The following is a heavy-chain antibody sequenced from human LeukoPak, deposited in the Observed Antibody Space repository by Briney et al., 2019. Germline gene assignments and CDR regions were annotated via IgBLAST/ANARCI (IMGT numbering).Heavy chain of an antibody. CDR1: GGSISSYY. D-gene: IGHD1-7*01. Sequence: SETLSLTCTVSGGSISSYYWSWIRQPPGKGLEWIGYIYYSGSTNYNPSLKSRVTISVDTSKNQFSLKLSSVTAADTAVYYCARGRNWNCVYWGQGTLVTVSS. J-gene: IGHJ4*02. CDR2: IYYSGST. V-gene: IGHV4-59*01. CDR3: ARGRNWNCVY.